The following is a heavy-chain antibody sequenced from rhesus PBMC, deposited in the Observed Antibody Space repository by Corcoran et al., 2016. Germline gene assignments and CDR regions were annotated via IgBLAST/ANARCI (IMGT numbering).Heavy chain of an antibody. CDR3: AKDRNWNYGLDS. Sequence: EVQLVQSGAEVKRPGESLKISCKTSGYSFTSYWISWVRQMPGKGLEWMGAIDPSDSDTRDNPSFQGQVTISADKSISTAYLQWSRLKASDTATYYCAKDRNWNYGLDSWGQGVVVTVSS. V-gene: IGHV5-20*01. J-gene: IGHJ6*01. CDR2: IDPSDSDT. D-gene: IGHD1-26*01. CDR1: GYSFTSYW.